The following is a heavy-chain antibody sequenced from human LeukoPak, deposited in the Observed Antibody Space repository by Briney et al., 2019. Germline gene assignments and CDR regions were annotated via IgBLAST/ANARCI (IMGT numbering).Heavy chain of an antibody. D-gene: IGHD3-10*01. V-gene: IGHV4-34*01. Sequence: SETLSLTCAVYGGSFSGYYWSWIRQPPGKGLEWIGEINHSGSTNYNPSLKSRVTISVDTSKNQFSLKLSSVTAADTAVYYCARGRARSMVRGVGGYYYYGMDVWGQGTTVTVSS. CDR2: INHSGST. J-gene: IGHJ6*02. CDR3: ARGRARSMVRGVGGYYYYGMDV. CDR1: GGSFSGYY.